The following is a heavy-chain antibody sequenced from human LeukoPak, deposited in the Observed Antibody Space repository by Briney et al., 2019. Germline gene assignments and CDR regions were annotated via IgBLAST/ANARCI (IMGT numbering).Heavy chain of an antibody. Sequence: PSETLSLTCTVSGGSVSSDNYFWSWIRQPPGKGLEWIGYIYYSGSTNYNPSLKSRVTISVDTSKNQFSLKLSSATAADTAVYYCARVAGATDYWGQGTLVTVSS. CDR1: GGSVSSDNYF. D-gene: IGHD1-26*01. CDR3: ARVAGATDY. CDR2: IYYSGST. J-gene: IGHJ4*02. V-gene: IGHV4-61*01.